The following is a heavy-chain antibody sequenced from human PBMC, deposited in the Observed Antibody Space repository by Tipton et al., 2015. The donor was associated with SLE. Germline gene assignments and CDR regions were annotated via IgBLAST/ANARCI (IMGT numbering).Heavy chain of an antibody. CDR1: GGPISSGGYS. CDR2: IYHSGST. J-gene: IGHJ4*02. D-gene: IGHD3-22*01. CDR3: VRGPRGSSGYPN. Sequence: TLSLTCAVSGGPISSGGYSWSWIRQPPGKGLEWIGYIYHSGSTYYNPSLKSRVTISVDRSKNQFSLKLNSVTAADTAIYYCVRGPRGSSGYPNWGQGTLVTVSS. V-gene: IGHV4-30-2*01.